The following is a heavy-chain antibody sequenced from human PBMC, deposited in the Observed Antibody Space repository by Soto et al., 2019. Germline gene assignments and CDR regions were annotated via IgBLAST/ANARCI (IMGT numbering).Heavy chain of an antibody. CDR3: AKDLYSSSGYCFDY. J-gene: IGHJ4*02. Sequence: GSRRLSCAASGFTFSSYAMSCDRQAPGKGLEWVSAISGSGGSTYYADSVKGRFTISRANSKNTLYLQMNSLRAEGTAVYYCAKDLYSSSGYCFDYWGQGT. CDR2: ISGSGGST. V-gene: IGHV3-23*01. D-gene: IGHD6-13*01. CDR1: GFTFSSYA.